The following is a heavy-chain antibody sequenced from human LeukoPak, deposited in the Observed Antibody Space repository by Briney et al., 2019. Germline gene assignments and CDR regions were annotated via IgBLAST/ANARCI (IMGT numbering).Heavy chain of an antibody. Sequence: ASVKLSCKASGYTFTSYGISWVRQAPGQGLEWMGCISAYNGNTNYAQKLQGSVTMTTDTSTSTAYMELRSLRSDDTAVYYCARVLLWFGEPHGADYWGQGTLVTVSS. D-gene: IGHD3-10*01. CDR2: ISAYNGNT. V-gene: IGHV1-18*04. CDR3: ARVLLWFGEPHGADY. J-gene: IGHJ4*02. CDR1: GYTFTSYG.